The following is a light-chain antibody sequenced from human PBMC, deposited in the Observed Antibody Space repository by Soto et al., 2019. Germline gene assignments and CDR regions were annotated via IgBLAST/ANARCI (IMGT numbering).Light chain of an antibody. CDR3: SSYSSSSISYV. CDR2: EVT. CDR1: SSDVGGYKY. Sequence: QSVLTQPASVSGSPGQSITISCAGSSSDVGGYKYVSWYQQFPGNAPKLIIYEVTIRPSGVSNRFSGSKSGNTASLTISGLQAEDEADYYCSSYSSSSISYVFGTGTK. V-gene: IGLV2-14*01. J-gene: IGLJ1*01.